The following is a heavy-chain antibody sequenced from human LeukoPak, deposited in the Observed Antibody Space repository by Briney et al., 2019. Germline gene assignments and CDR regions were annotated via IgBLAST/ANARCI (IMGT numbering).Heavy chain of an antibody. V-gene: IGHV1-3*01. CDR1: GYSFTTYT. J-gene: IGHJ6*02. CDR3: ARPKYTTSSFDHHYGLDV. CDR2: VNGGNGNT. Sequence: GASVKVSFKASGYSFTTYTMHWVRQAPGQRLEWMGWVNGGNGNTEYSEKFQGRLTIGRDTSASTAYMELSSLKSEDTAVYYCARPKYTTSSFDHHYGLDVWGQGTRVIVSS. D-gene: IGHD2-2*02.